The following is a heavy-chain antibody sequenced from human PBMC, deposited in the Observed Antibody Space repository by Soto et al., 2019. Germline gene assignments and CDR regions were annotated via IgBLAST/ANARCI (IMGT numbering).Heavy chain of an antibody. Sequence: SETLSLTCTVSGGSITNYYWSWIRQPAGKGLEWIGRIYTKERTNYNLSFRNRVTMSVDTSKNQFSLKLDAVTAADTAVYYCARDDYKDGGNNWFDPCGQGTLVTVSS. V-gene: IGHV4-4*07. J-gene: IGHJ5*02. CDR3: ARDDYKDGGNNWFDP. D-gene: IGHD3-16*01. CDR1: GGSITNYY. CDR2: IYTKERT.